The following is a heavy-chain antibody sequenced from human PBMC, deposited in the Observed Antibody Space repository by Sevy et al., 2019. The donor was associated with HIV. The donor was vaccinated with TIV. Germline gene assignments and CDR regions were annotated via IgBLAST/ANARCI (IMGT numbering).Heavy chain of an antibody. CDR1: GYTLTKLS. D-gene: IGHD3-22*01. J-gene: IGHJ4*02. CDR3: ATTKDYYESSGCPFDY. V-gene: IGHV1-24*01. CDR2: FDPEDGET. Sequence: ASVKVSCKVSGYTLTKLSMHWVRQAPGKGLEWMGSFDPEDGETLYAQSLQGRITMTEDTSTEPAYMELNSLRSEDTAVYYCATTKDYYESSGCPFDYWGQGTLVTVSS.